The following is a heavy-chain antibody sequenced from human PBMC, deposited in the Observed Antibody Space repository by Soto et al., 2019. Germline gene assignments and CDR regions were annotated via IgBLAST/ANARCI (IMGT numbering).Heavy chain of an antibody. CDR3: ARVFARGFYGSDD. D-gene: IGHD3-10*01. CDR2: ISSSSSYI. V-gene: IGHV3-21*01. J-gene: IGHJ4*02. Sequence: PGGSLRLSCAASGFTFSSYGMHWVRQAPGKGLEWVSSISSSSSYIYYADSVKGRFTISRDNAKNSLYLQMNSLRAEDTAVYYCARVFARGFYGSDDWGQGTLVTVSS. CDR1: GFTFSSYG.